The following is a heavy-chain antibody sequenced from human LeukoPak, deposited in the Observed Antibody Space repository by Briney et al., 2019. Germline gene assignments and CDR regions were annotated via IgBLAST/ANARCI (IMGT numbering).Heavy chain of an antibody. J-gene: IGHJ4*02. CDR1: GGTFSSYA. V-gene: IGHV1-69*05. CDR2: IIPIFGTA. Sequence: ASVKVSCKASGGTFSSYAISWVRQAPGQGLEWMGGIIPIFGTANYAQKFQGRVTITTDESTSTAYMELSSLRSEDTAVYYCASPHPRTSYFDYWGQGTLVTVSS. CDR3: ASPHPRTSYFDY.